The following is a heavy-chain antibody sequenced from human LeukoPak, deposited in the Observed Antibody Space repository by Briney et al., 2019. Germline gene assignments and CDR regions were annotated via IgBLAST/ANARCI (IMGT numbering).Heavy chain of an antibody. D-gene: IGHD6-13*01. Sequence: GGSLRLSCAASGFTFSSYWMSWVRQAPGKGLEWVANIKQDGSEKYYVDSVKGRFTISRDNAKNSLYLQMNSLRAEDTAVYYCARGQHSSSWTLDYWGQGTLVTVSS. CDR2: IKQDGSEK. CDR3: ARGQHSSSWTLDY. V-gene: IGHV3-7*01. CDR1: GFTFSSYW. J-gene: IGHJ4*02.